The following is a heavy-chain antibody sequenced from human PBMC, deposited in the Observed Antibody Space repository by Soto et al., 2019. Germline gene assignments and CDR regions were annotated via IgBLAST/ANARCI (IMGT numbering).Heavy chain of an antibody. CDR2: ISAYNGNT. CDR1: VYTFTSYG. CDR3: ARGSKDSYPGSRIFDF. Sequence: ASVKVSCKASVYTFTSYGISWVRQAPVQGLEWMGWISAYNGNTNYAQKLQGRVTMTTDTSTSTAYMELRSLRSDDTAVYYCARGSKDSYPGSRIFDFWGRGTLVTVSS. D-gene: IGHD3-10*01. J-gene: IGHJ4*02. V-gene: IGHV1-18*01.